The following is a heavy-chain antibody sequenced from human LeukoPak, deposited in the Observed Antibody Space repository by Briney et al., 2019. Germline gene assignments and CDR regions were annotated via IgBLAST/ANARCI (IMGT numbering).Heavy chain of an antibody. J-gene: IGHJ6*02. V-gene: IGHV3-30*02. CDR3: AKDRGDSAHGDHIGFYYYYGMDI. Sequence: GGSLRLSCAASGFIFSSYGMHWVRQAPGKGLEWVAFIRYDGSNKYYADSVKGRFTVSRDNPKNTLYVQINSLRPEDTAVYYCAKDRGDSAHGDHIGFYYYYGMDIWGQGTTVIVSS. CDR2: IRYDGSNK. CDR1: GFIFSSYG. D-gene: IGHD3-10*01.